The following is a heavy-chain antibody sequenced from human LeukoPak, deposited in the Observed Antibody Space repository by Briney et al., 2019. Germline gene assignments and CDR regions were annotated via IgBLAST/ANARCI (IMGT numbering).Heavy chain of an antibody. D-gene: IGHD6-19*01. CDR1: GFTFNNYA. CDR3: AKQWVDC. Sequence: GGSLRLSCAASGFTFNNYAMNWVRQAPGKGLEWVSSISESGDKTDYADSVKGRFTISRDNSRNTLYLQMNSLRAEDTALYYCAKQWVDCWGQGTLVTASS. J-gene: IGHJ4*02. CDR2: ISESGDKT. V-gene: IGHV3-23*01.